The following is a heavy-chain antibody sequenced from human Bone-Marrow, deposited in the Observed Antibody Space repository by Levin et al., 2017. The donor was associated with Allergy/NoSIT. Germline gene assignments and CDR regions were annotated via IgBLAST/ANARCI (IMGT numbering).Heavy chain of an antibody. Sequence: PGGSLRLSCAASGFTFTPYAMHWVRQAPGKGLEWVAVISYDGSTKYYADSVKGRLTISRDNSKNTLFLQINSLRAEDTAVYYCTRSANYYVGPFDHWGHGTLVTVSS. V-gene: IGHV3-30*03. CDR2: ISYDGSTK. D-gene: IGHD1-26*01. CDR1: GFTFTPYA. CDR3: TRSANYYVGPFDH. J-gene: IGHJ4*01.